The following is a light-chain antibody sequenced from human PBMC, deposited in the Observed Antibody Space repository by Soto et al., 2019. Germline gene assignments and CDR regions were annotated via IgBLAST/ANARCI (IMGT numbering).Light chain of an antibody. CDR2: AAS. Sequence: DIQMTQSPSSLSASVGDRVTITCRASQSISSYLNWYQQKPGKAPKLLIYAASSLQSGVPSRFSGSGSGTDFTLTISSLXXXXXXXXXXQXSYSTPHATFGPGTKV. J-gene: IGKJ3*01. CDR3: QXSYSTPHAT. CDR1: QSISSY. V-gene: IGKV1-39*01.